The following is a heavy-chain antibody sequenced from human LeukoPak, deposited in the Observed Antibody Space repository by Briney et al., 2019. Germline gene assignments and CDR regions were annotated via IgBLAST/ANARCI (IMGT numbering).Heavy chain of an antibody. CDR3: ARGRLRATTGFYYFDN. V-gene: IGHV4-34*01. J-gene: IGHJ4*02. D-gene: IGHD1-26*01. CDR2: INHSGST. CDR1: GGSFSGYY. Sequence: SETLSLTCAVYGGSFSGYYWSWIRQPPGKGLEWIGEINHSGSTNYNPSLKSRVTISVDTSKNQFSLKLSSVTAADTAVYYCARGRLRATTGFYYFDNWGQGTLVTVSS.